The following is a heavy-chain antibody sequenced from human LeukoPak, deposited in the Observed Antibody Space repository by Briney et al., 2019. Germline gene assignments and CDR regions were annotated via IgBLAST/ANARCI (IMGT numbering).Heavy chain of an antibody. V-gene: IGHV3-48*03. D-gene: IGHD6-19*01. J-gene: IGHJ4*02. CDR2: ISGSGYPI. CDR3: ARVRSRWYDDD. Sequence: GGSLRLSCTASGFTFSPYEMNWVGQAPGKGLEWFSYISGSGYPIYYVHSVEGRFTISRDNAKNSLYLQMNSLRAEDTAIYYCARVRSRWYDDDWGQGTLVPVSS. CDR1: GFTFSPYE.